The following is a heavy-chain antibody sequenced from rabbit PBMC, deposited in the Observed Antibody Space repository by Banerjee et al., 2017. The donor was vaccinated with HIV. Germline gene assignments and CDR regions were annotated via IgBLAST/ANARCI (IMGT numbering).Heavy chain of an antibody. J-gene: IGHJ4*01. CDR3: ARDVAGGSWYFNL. Sequence: QEQLEESGGDLVKPEGSLTLTCTASGFDLSSSYDMCWVRQAPGKGLEWIACMNAGGDSIWYASWVNGRFTISKTSSTTVTLQMTSLTVADTATYFCARDVAGGSWYFNLWGPGTLVTVS. D-gene: IGHD4-2*01. CDR1: GFDLSSSYD. V-gene: IGHV1S45*01. CDR2: MNAGGDSI.